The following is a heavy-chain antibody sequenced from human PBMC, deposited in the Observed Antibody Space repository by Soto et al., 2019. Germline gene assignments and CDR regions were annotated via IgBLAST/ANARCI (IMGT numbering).Heavy chain of an antibody. V-gene: IGHV3-11*01. CDR2: ISSSDSI. D-gene: IGHD3-22*01. CDR3: ARDLGYYDSSGYFDY. Sequence: PGGSLRLSCAASGFTFSDYYMSWIRQAPGKGLEWVSYISSSDSIYYADSVKGRFTISRDNAKNSLYLQMNSLRAEDTAVYYCARDLGYYDSSGYFDYWGQGTLATVSS. J-gene: IGHJ4*02. CDR1: GFTFSDYY.